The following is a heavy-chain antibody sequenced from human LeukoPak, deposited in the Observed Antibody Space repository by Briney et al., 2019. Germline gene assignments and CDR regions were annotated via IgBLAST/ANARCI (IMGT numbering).Heavy chain of an antibody. CDR1: GGSISSGGYY. Sequence: SETLSLTCTVSGGSISSGGYYWSWIRQHPGKGLEWIGYIYYSGSTYYSPSLKSRVTISVDTSKNQFSLKLSSVTAADTAVYYCARDDGGSSSRFDYWGQGTLVTVSS. D-gene: IGHD3-16*01. J-gene: IGHJ4*02. CDR3: ARDDGGSSSRFDY. CDR2: IYYSGST. V-gene: IGHV4-31*03.